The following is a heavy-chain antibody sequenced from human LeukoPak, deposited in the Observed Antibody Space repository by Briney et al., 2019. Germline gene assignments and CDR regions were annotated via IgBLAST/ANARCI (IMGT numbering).Heavy chain of an antibody. CDR1: GGSFSGYY. J-gene: IGHJ4*02. Sequence: SETLSLTCAVYGGSFSGYYWSWIRQPPGKGLGWIGEINHSGSTNYNPSLKSRVTISVDTSKNQFSLKLSSVTAADTAVYYCARGRRYGLYYFDYWGQGTLVTVSS. CDR2: INHSGST. CDR3: ARGRRYGLYYFDY. D-gene: IGHD3-9*01. V-gene: IGHV4-34*01.